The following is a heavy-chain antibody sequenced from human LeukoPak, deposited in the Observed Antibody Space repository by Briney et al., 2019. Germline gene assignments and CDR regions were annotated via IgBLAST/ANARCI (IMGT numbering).Heavy chain of an antibody. Sequence: PGGSLRLSCAASGLIFSDYGMYWVRQAPGKGLEWVAFIRYDGSDEDYADSVKGRFTISRDNSKNTLYLHMNSLRAEDTAVYYCAKLLYNWIDETSYWGQGTLLIVSS. CDR2: IRYDGSDE. CDR1: GLIFSDYG. V-gene: IGHV3-30*02. CDR3: AKLLYNWIDETSY. D-gene: IGHD1-20*01. J-gene: IGHJ4*02.